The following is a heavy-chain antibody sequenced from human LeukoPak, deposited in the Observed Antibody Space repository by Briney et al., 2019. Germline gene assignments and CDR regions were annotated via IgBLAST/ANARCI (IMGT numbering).Heavy chain of an antibody. CDR2: INTNTGNP. V-gene: IGHV7-4-1*02. J-gene: IGHJ6*02. Sequence: ASAKVSCKASGYTFTSYAMNWVRQAPGQGLEWMGWINTNTGNPTYAQGFTGRFVFSLDTSVSTAYLQISSLKAEDTAVYYCARDLRFLEWLPQGYYYYGMDVWGQGTTVTVSS. CDR3: ARDLRFLEWLPQGYYYYGMDV. D-gene: IGHD3-3*01. CDR1: GYTFTSYA.